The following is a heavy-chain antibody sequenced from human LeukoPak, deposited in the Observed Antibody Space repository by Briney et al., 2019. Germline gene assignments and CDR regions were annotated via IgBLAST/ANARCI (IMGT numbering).Heavy chain of an antibody. Sequence: SETLSLTCTVSGGSISSYYWSWIRQPAGKGLEWIGRIYTSGSTNYNPSLKSRVTMSVDTSKRQFSLKLRSVTAADTAVYYCASLYYYDSSGYHPHFDYWAREPWSPSPQ. CDR1: GGSISSYY. D-gene: IGHD3-22*01. CDR2: IYTSGST. V-gene: IGHV4-4*07. CDR3: ASLYYYDSSGYHPHFDY. J-gene: IGHJ4*02.